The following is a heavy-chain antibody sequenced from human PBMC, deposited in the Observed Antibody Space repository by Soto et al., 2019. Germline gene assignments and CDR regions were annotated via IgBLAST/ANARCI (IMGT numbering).Heavy chain of an antibody. J-gene: IGHJ4*02. Sequence: EVQLVESGGGLLQPGGSLRLSCAASGFTFSWFGMNWVRQAPGKGLEWVSYISSGSNTINYAESVRGRFTISRDNAKNSLYLQMNSLRDDDTAVYYCASDRSSSYYDFDYGGQGTLVTVSS. CDR2: ISSGSNTI. V-gene: IGHV3-48*02. CDR1: GFTFSWFG. CDR3: ASDRSSSYYDFDY. D-gene: IGHD3-16*01.